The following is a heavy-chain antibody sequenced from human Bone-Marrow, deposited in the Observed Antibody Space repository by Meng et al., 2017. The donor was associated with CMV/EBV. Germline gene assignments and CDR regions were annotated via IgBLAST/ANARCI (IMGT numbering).Heavy chain of an antibody. CDR1: GFTFSSYA. CDR3: ARDYGMKGTGGAYFDY. J-gene: IGHJ4*02. CDR2: ISYDGSNK. Sequence: GESLKITCAASGFTFSSYAMHWVRQAPGKGLEWVAVISYDGSNKYYADSVKGRFTISRDNSKNTLYLQMNSLRAEDTAVYYCARDYGMKGTGGAYFDYWGQGTLVTVSS. D-gene: IGHD2-8*02. V-gene: IGHV3-30-3*01.